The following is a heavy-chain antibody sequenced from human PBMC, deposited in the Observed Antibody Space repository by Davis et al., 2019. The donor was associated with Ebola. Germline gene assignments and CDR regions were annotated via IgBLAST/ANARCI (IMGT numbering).Heavy chain of an antibody. CDR2: IKSKTDGGTT. V-gene: IGHV3-15*01. CDR3: TTVGGGFYYYYGMDV. CDR1: GFTFSSYG. Sequence: ESLKISCAASGFTFSSYGMHLVRQAPGKGLEWVGRIKSKTDGGTTDSAAPGKGRFTISRDDSKNTLYLQMNSLKTEDTAVYYCTTVGGGFYYYYGMDVWGQGTTVTVSS. D-gene: IGHD3-16*01. J-gene: IGHJ6*02.